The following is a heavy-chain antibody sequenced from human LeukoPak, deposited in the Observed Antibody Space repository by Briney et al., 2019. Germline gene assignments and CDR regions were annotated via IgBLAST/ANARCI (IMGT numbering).Heavy chain of an antibody. Sequence: PGGSLRLSCAASRFTLSTYWMSWVRQAPGKGLEWVAHIKQDGSQEYYVDSVKGRFTISRDNAKNTLYLQMNSLRAEDTALYFCARTVIAATGNDYWGQGTLVTVSS. D-gene: IGHD6-13*01. J-gene: IGHJ4*02. V-gene: IGHV3-7*01. CDR2: IKQDGSQE. CDR1: RFTLSTYW. CDR3: ARTVIAATGNDY.